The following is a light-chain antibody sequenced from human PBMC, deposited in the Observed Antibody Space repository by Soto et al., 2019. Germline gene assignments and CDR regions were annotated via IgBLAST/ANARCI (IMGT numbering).Light chain of an antibody. Sequence: DIQMTQSPSSLSASVGDRVTITCQASQSISSYLNWYQQKPGKAPKLLIYKASTLESGVPSNFSGSGSGTEFTLTISSLQPEDFATYYCQQYNSYPWTFGQGTKVDI. CDR2: KAS. V-gene: IGKV1-5*03. CDR3: QQYNSYPWT. CDR1: QSISSY. J-gene: IGKJ1*01.